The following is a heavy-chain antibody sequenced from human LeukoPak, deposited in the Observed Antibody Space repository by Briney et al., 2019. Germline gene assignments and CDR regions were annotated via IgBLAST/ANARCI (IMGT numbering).Heavy chain of an antibody. J-gene: IGHJ4*02. D-gene: IGHD1-26*01. Sequence: SETLSLTCTVSGGSISSYYWSWIRQPPGKGLEWIGYIYYSGSTNYNPSLKSRVTISVDTSKNQFSLKLSSVTAADTAVCYCARKIVGATGFDYWGQGTLVTVSS. CDR2: IYYSGST. CDR1: GGSISSYY. V-gene: IGHV4-59*01. CDR3: ARKIVGATGFDY.